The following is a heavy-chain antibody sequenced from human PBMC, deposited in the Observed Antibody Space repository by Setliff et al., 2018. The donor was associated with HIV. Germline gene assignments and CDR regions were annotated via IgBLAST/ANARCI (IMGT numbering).Heavy chain of an antibody. J-gene: IGHJ4*02. D-gene: IGHD1-26*01. CDR1: GGSISIHY. V-gene: IGHV4-59*11. CDR2: IFSSGST. Sequence: SETLSLTCTVSGGSISIHYWSWIRQPPGKELEWIGYIFSSGSTTYNPSLKSRVTISIDTSKNQFSLKVSSVTAADTAVYYCARGWEWGAPLDYWGQGTLVTVSS. CDR3: ARGWEWGAPLDY.